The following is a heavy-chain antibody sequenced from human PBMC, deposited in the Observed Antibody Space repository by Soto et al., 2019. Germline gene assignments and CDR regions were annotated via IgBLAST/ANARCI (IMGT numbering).Heavy chain of an antibody. D-gene: IGHD1-26*01. CDR2: IYSGGST. V-gene: IGHV3-53*01. CDR3: ARSPMGATYFDY. Sequence: HPGGSLRLSCAASGFTVSSNYMSWVRQAPGKGLEWVSVIYSGGSTYYADSVKGRFTISRDNSKNTLYLQMNSLRAEDTAVYYCARSPMGATYFDYWRQGPLVTVSS. CDR1: GFTVSSNY. J-gene: IGHJ4*02.